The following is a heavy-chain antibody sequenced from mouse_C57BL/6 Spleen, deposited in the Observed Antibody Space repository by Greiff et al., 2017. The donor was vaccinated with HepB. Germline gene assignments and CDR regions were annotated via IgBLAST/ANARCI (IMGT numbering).Heavy chain of an antibody. D-gene: IGHD3-2*02. J-gene: IGHJ3*01. V-gene: IGHV1-62-2*01. CDR1: GYTFTEYT. CDR3: ARHVQTAQAPWFAY. CDR2: FYPGSGSI. Sequence: QVQLKESGAELVKPGASVKLSCKASGYTFTEYTIHWVKQRSGQGLEWIGWFYPGSGSIKYNEKFKDKATLTADKSSSTVYMALSRLTSDDSAVYFCARHVQTAQAPWFAYWGQGTLVTVSA.